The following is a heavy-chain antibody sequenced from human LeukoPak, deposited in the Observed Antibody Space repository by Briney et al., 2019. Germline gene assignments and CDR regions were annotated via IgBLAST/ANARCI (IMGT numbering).Heavy chain of an antibody. CDR2: IIPILGIA. J-gene: IGHJ5*02. Sequence: SVKVSCKASGGTFSSYAISWVRQAPGQGLEWMGRIIPILGIANYAQKFQGRVTITADKSTSTAYMELSSLRSEDTAVYYCARGLTFGGVIAWGQGTLVTVSS. CDR1: GGTFSSYA. D-gene: IGHD3-16*02. CDR3: ARGLTFGGVIA. V-gene: IGHV1-69*04.